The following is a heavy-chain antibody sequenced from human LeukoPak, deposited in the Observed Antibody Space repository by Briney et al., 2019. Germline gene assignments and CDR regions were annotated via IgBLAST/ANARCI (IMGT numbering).Heavy chain of an antibody. CDR1: GYTFTGYY. J-gene: IGHJ4*01. CDR3: ARGSSGPE. V-gene: IGHV1-2*02. Sequence: GAPVKGWYNASGYTFTGYYIHGVRQAPGQGLEWMGWINPNRRGTKYPQKFQGRVTLTGDTSITTAYMELSCLRSDDTAVYYCARGSSGPEWGEGRVVTVSS. D-gene: IGHD6-19*01. CDR2: INPNRRGT.